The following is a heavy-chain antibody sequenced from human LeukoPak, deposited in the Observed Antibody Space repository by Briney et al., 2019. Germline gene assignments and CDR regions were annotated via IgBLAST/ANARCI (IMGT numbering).Heavy chain of an antibody. V-gene: IGHV3-7*03. D-gene: IGHD6-19*01. CDR2: IKEDGSER. CDR1: AFIFSGHW. CDR3: GAGRGLIQRH. Sequence: PGGSLRLSCEGSAFIFSGHWMNWVRQTPGKGLEWVASIKEDGSERQYVDSVKGRFSISRDNTKGSLFLQLNSLRAEDTAVYYCGAGRGLIQRHWGPGTLVTVSS. J-gene: IGHJ4*02.